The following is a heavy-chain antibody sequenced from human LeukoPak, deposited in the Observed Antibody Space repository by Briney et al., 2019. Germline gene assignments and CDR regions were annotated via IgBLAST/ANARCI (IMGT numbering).Heavy chain of an antibody. V-gene: IGHV3-23*01. D-gene: IGHD3-22*01. J-gene: IGHJ4*02. CDR3: AKDRVVRKYYYDSSGYYPDY. CDR1: GFSFSSYD. Sequence: PGGSLRLSCAASGFSFSSYDMSWVRQAPGKGLEWVSAISGSGGSTYYADSVKGRFTISRDKSKNTLYLQMNSLRAEDTAVYYCAKDRVVRKYYYDSSGYYPDYWGQGTLVTVSS. CDR2: ISGSGGST.